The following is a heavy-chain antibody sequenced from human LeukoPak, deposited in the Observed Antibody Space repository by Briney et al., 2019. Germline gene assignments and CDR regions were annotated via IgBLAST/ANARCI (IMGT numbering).Heavy chain of an antibody. J-gene: IGHJ5*02. D-gene: IGHD3-16*02. CDR1: GGSISSYY. CDR2: IYYSGST. CDR3: ARVMYYDYVWGSYRATYNWFDP. Sequence: SETLSLTCTVSGGSISSYYWSWIRQPPGKGLEWIGYIYYSGSTNYNPSLKSRVTISVDTSKNQFSLKLSSVTAADTAVYYCARVMYYDYVWGSYRATYNWFDPWGQGTLVTVSS. V-gene: IGHV4-59*12.